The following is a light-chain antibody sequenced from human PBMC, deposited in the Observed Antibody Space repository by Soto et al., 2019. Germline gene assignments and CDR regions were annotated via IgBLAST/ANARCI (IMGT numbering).Light chain of an antibody. V-gene: IGKV1-5*03. CDR2: KAS. Sequence: DIQITQSPSRLLASVVDRVTITCRASQSISSWLAWYQQKPGKAPNLLIHKASHLESGVPSRFSGSGSGTEFTLTISSLQPGDFATYYCQHYNTYPWTFGQGTKVDIK. CDR1: QSISSW. CDR3: QHYNTYPWT. J-gene: IGKJ1*01.